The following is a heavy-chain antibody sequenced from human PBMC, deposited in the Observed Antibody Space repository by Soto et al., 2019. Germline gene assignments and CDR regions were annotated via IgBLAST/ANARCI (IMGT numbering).Heavy chain of an antibody. CDR2: ISSTTNYI. V-gene: IGHV3-21*04. CDR3: GREAGDLTSDFGF. D-gene: IGHD3-10*01. CDR1: GFTFTRYS. J-gene: IGHJ4*02. Sequence: EVQLVESGGGLVKPGGSLRLSCAASGFTFTRYSMNWVRQAPGKGLEWVSSISSTTNYIYYGDSMKGRFTISRDNAKNSLYLEMNSLGGEGTGVDYWGREAGDLTSDFGFWGQGTLVTVSS.